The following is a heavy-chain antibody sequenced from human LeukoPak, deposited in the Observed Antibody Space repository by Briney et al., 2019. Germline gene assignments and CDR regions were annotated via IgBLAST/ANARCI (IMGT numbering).Heavy chain of an antibody. J-gene: IGHJ5*02. Sequence: ASVKVSCKASGGTFSSYAISWVRQAPGQGLEWMGGIIPIFGTANYAQKFQGRVTITADKSTSTAYMELSSLRSEDTAVYYCARAVSYGYDWFDPWGQGTLVTVSS. CDR3: ARAVSYGYDWFDP. D-gene: IGHD5-18*01. V-gene: IGHV1-69*06. CDR1: GGTFSSYA. CDR2: IIPIFGTA.